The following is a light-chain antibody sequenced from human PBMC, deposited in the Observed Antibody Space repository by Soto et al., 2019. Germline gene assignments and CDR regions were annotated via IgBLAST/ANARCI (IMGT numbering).Light chain of an antibody. CDR2: DGS. CDR1: QDISNY. J-gene: IGKJ4*01. Sequence: DIPMTQSPSSLSASVGDRVTITCQASQDISNYLNWYQQKPGEAPKLLISDGSNLETGIPSRFRGCDPGTHFNFTITSLQPEDFAPYDYQEDEKVGLYFGGGTKVEIK. CDR3: QEDEKVGLY. V-gene: IGKV1-33*01.